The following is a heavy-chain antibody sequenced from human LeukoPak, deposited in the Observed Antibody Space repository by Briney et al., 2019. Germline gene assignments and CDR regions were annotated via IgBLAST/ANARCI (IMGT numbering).Heavy chain of an antibody. V-gene: IGHV3-11*04. CDR2: ISSSGSTI. Sequence: GGSLRLSCAAPGFTFSDYYMSWIRQAPGKGLEWVSYISSSGSTIYYADSVKGRFTISRDNAKNSLYLQMNSLRAEDTAVYYCARAYDFWSGYHDYWGQGTLVTVSS. J-gene: IGHJ4*02. CDR3: ARAYDFWSGYHDY. CDR1: GFTFSDYY. D-gene: IGHD3-3*01.